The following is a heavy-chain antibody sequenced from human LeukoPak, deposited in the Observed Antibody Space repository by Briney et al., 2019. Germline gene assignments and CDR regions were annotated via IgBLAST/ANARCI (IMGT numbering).Heavy chain of an antibody. J-gene: IGHJ4*02. CDR2: IKHSVGT. Sequence: PPETLSLTCAVHGGSFSGYYWSWIRQPPGKGLEWVGAIKHSVGTNYNPSLKRRVTISVDTSKNQFSMKLSSATAADTAVYYCARRHIKVAEAGRRYYFDYWGQGTLVTVSS. D-gene: IGHD6-13*01. CDR3: ARRHIKVAEAGRRYYFDY. V-gene: IGHV4-34*01. CDR1: GGSFSGYY.